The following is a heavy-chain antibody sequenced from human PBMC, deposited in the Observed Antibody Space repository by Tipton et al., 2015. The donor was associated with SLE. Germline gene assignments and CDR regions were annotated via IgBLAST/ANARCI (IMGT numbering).Heavy chain of an antibody. CDR2: IYYSGST. D-gene: IGHD3-10*01. CDR3: ARGRDNGSGSPQGY. Sequence: LRLSCTVSGGSISSSSYYWSWIRQPPGKGLEWIGYIYYSGSTNYNPSLKSRVTISVDTSKNQFSLKLSSVTAADTAVYYCARGRDNGSGSPQGYWGQGTLVTVSS. CDR1: GGSISSSSYY. V-gene: IGHV4-61*05. J-gene: IGHJ4*02.